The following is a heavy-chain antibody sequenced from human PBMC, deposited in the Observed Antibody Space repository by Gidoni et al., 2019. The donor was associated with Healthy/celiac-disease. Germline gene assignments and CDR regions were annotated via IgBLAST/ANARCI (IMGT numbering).Heavy chain of an antibody. Sequence: EVQLVEFGGGLVKPGGSLRLSCAASGCTFSNTWMGWVRQAPGKGLEWVGRIKSKTDGGTTDYAAPVKGRFTISRDDSKNTLYLQMNSLKTGDTAVYYCTREVWLRSFDYWGQGTLVTVSS. D-gene: IGHD5-12*01. CDR3: TREVWLRSFDY. CDR2: IKSKTDGGTT. CDR1: GCTFSNTW. J-gene: IGHJ4*02. V-gene: IGHV3-15*01.